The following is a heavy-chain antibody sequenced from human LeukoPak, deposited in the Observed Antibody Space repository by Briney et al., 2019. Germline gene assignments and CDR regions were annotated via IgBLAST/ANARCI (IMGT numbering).Heavy chain of an antibody. V-gene: IGHV3-23*01. Sequence: GGSLRLSCAASGFTFSSYAMSWVRQAPGKGLEWVSATSGSGGSTYYADSVKGRFTISRDNSKNTLYLQMNSLRAEDTAVYYCAKVPIRFLEWLYFDYWGQGTLVTVSS. CDR1: GFTFSSYA. CDR2: TSGSGGST. J-gene: IGHJ4*02. D-gene: IGHD3-3*01. CDR3: AKVPIRFLEWLYFDY.